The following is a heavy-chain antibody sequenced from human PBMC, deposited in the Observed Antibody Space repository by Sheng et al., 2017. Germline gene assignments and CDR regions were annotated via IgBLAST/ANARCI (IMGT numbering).Heavy chain of an antibody. Sequence: QVQLQESGPGLVKPSETLSLTCAVSGYSISSGYYWGWIRQPPGKGLEWIGSIYHSGSTYYNPSLKSRVTISVDTSKNQFSLKLSSVTAADTAVYYCARDHGGPASPYYYYGMDVWGQGTTVTVSS. CDR3: ARDHGGPASPYYYYGMDV. CDR2: IYHSGST. J-gene: IGHJ6*02. D-gene: IGHD6-25*01. CDR1: GYSISSGYY. V-gene: IGHV4-38-2*02.